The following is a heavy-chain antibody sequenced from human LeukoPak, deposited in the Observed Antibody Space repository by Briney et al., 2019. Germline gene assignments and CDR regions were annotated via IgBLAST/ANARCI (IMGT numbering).Heavy chain of an antibody. J-gene: IGHJ4*02. D-gene: IGHD2-2*01. CDR2: FSGSGGST. CDR1: GFTFSNYG. Sequence: PGGSLRLSCAASGFTFSNYGMAWVRQIPGKGLEWVSIFSGSGGSTYYADAVKGRFTVSRDNSKSTLYLHMNNLRVDDTAIYYCASRPAPSLGPLDYWGQGTLVTVSS. CDR3: ASRPAPSLGPLDY. V-gene: IGHV3-23*01.